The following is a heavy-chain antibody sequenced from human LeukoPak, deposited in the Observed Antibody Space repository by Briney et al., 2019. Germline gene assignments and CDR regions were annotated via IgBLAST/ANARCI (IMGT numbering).Heavy chain of an antibody. D-gene: IGHD1-26*01. J-gene: IGHJ4*02. CDR2: INHSGSA. Sequence: PSETLSLTCAVYGGSFSGYYWSRIRQPPGKGLEWIGEINHSGSANYNPSLKSRVTISVDTSKNQFSLKLSSVTAADTAVYYCARSRREELRDRAYRPIARYYFDYWGQGTLVTVSS. V-gene: IGHV4-34*01. CDR1: GGSFSGYY. CDR3: ARSRREELRDRAYRPIARYYFDY.